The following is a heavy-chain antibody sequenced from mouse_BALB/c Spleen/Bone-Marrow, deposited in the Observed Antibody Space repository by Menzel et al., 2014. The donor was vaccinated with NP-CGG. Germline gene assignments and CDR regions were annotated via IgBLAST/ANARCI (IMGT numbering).Heavy chain of an antibody. CDR1: GFNIKDTY. J-gene: IGHJ1*01. CDR2: IDPANGNT. V-gene: IGHV14-3*02. CDR3: ARAGRGRYLDV. D-gene: IGHD4-1*01. Sequence: VQLQQSGAELVKPGASVKLPCTASGFNIKDTYMHWVKQRPEQGLEWIGRIDPANGNTKYDPKFQGKATITADTSSNTAYLQLSSLTSEDTAVYYCARAGRGRYLDVWGAGTTVTVSS.